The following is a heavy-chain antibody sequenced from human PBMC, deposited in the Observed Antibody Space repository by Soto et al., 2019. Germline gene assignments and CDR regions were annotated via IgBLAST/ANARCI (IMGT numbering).Heavy chain of an antibody. J-gene: IGHJ5*02. D-gene: IGHD5-12*01. Sequence: PGGSLRLSCAASGCTFSSYAMSWVRQAPGKGREWVSAISGSGGSTYYADSVKGRFTISRDNSKNTLYLQMNSLRAEDTAVYHCAKVQGRWLQLPWFDPWGQGTLVTVSS. CDR2: ISGSGGST. CDR3: AKVQGRWLQLPWFDP. V-gene: IGHV3-23*01. CDR1: GCTFSSYA.